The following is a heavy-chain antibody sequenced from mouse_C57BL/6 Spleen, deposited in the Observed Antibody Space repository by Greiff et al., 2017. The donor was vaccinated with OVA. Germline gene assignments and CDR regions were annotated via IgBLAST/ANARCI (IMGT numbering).Heavy chain of an antibody. J-gene: IGHJ4*01. D-gene: IGHD1-1*01. Sequence: VQGVESGAELVRPGTSVKVSCKASGYAFTNYLIEWVKQRPGQGLEWIGVINPGSGGTNYNEKFKGKATLTADKSSSTAYMQLSSLTSEDSAVYFCARSRATVVARAMDYWGQGTSVTVSS. CDR1: GYAFTNYL. CDR3: ARSRATVVARAMDY. CDR2: INPGSGGT. V-gene: IGHV1-54*01.